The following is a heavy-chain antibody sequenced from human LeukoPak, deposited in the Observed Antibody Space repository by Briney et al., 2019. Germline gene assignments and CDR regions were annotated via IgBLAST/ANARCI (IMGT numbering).Heavy chain of an antibody. CDR1: GYTFTSYY. Sequence: ASVKVSRKASGYTFTSYYMHWVRQAPGQGLEWMGIINPSGGSTSYAQKFQGRVTMTRDTSTSTVYMELSSLRSEDTAVYYCARDPGSMGAFDIWGQGTMVTVSS. V-gene: IGHV1-46*01. CDR2: INPSGGST. J-gene: IGHJ3*02. D-gene: IGHD2-8*01. CDR3: ARDPGSMGAFDI.